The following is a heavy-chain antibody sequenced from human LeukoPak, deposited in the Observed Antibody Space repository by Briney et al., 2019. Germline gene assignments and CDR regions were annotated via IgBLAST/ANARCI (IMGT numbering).Heavy chain of an antibody. Sequence: ASVKVSCKVSGYTLTELSMHWVRQAPGKGLEWMGGFDPEDGETIYAQKFQGRVTMTEDTSTDTAYMELSSLRSEDTAVYYCATVYYDKNRYYFDYWGQGTLVTVSS. J-gene: IGHJ4*02. V-gene: IGHV1-24*01. CDR2: FDPEDGET. D-gene: IGHD3-22*01. CDR3: ATVYYDKNRYYFDY. CDR1: GYTLTELS.